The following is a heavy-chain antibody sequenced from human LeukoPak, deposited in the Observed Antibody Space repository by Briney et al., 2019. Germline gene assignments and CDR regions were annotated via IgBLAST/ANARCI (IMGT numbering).Heavy chain of an antibody. J-gene: IGHJ5*02. CDR1: GGSISSGSYY. Sequence: PSQTLSLTCTVSGGSISSGSYYWSWIGQPAGKGLEWIGRIYSSGSTNYNPSLKSRVTISVDTSKNQFSLKLSSVTAADTAVYYCAKETVTLYNWFDPWGQGTLVTVSS. V-gene: IGHV4-61*02. CDR2: IYSSGST. D-gene: IGHD4-17*01. CDR3: AKETVTLYNWFDP.